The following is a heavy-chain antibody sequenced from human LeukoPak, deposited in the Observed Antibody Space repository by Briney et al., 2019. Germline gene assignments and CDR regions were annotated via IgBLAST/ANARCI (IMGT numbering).Heavy chain of an antibody. Sequence: ASVKVSCKASGYTFTSHYMHWVRQAPGQGLEWMVGIIPLFGTPNYAQKFQGRVTITADESTSTAYMELSNLRSEDTAVYYCAKRAGDDYNLGGYFDYWGQGTLVTVSS. V-gene: IGHV1-69*13. D-gene: IGHD5-24*01. J-gene: IGHJ4*02. CDR1: GYTFTSHY. CDR3: AKRAGDDYNLGGYFDY. CDR2: IIPLFGTP.